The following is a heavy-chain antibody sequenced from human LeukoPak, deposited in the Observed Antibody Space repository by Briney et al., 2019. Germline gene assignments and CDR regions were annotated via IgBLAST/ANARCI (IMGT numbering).Heavy chain of an antibody. CDR3: ARVEQYYDILTGYYYYYYGMDV. Sequence: ASVKVSCKASGYTFTSYGISWVRQAPGQGLEWMGWISAYNGNTNYAQKLQGRVTMTTDTSTSRAYMELRSLRSDDTAVYYCARVEQYYDILTGYYYYYYGMDVWGQGTTVTVSS. J-gene: IGHJ6*02. CDR1: GYTFTSYG. CDR2: ISAYNGNT. D-gene: IGHD3-9*01. V-gene: IGHV1-18*01.